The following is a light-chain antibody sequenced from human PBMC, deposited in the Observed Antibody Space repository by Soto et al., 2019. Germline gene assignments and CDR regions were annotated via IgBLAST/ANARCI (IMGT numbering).Light chain of an antibody. Sequence: VLTQSPGTLSLSPGERATLSCRASQSIGNNYLAWYQQKPGQAPRLLIYGASGRATGIPDRFSGSGSGTDFTLTISRLEPDDFAVYYCQQYGTSVLITFGQGTRLEIK. CDR1: QSIGNNY. V-gene: IGKV3-20*01. J-gene: IGKJ5*01. CDR2: GAS. CDR3: QQYGTSVLIT.